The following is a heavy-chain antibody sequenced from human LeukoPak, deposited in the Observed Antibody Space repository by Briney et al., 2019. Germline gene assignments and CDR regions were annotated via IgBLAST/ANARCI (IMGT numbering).Heavy chain of an antibody. J-gene: IGHJ4*02. Sequence: GGSLRLSCTASGFTFGDYAMSWFRQAPGKGLKWVGFIRSKAYGGTTEYAASVKGRFTISRDDSKSIAYLQMNSLKTEDTAVYYCTRYCSGGSCYSETFDYWGQGTLVTVSS. CDR3: TRYCSGGSCYSETFDY. CDR2: IRSKAYGGTT. D-gene: IGHD2-15*01. V-gene: IGHV3-49*03. CDR1: GFTFGDYA.